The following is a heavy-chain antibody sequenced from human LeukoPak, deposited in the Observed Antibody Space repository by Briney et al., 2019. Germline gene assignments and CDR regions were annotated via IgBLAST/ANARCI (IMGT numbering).Heavy chain of an antibody. J-gene: IGHJ4*02. CDR2: IYSGGNT. D-gene: IGHD3-16*01. Sequence: GGSLRLSCAASGFTVSSNYMSWVRQAPGKGLEWVSVIYSGGNTNYADSVKGRFTISRDNSKSTLHLQLNGLRAEDTAVYYCGTFGGTVAPGFWGQGTLVTVSS. V-gene: IGHV3-66*01. CDR3: GTFGGTVAPGF. CDR1: GFTVSSNY.